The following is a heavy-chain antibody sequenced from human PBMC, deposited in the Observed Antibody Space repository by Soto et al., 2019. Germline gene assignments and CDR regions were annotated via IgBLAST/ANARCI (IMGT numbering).Heavy chain of an antibody. D-gene: IGHD2-15*01. CDR1: GFTFSNYA. Sequence: EVHLLESGGGLVQPGGSLRLPCAASGFTFSNYAMAWVRQAPGKGLEWVSTISGGGGGTFYADSVRGRFTISRDNHKKTQYLQRDRPRAEDTAVYYCAKELYCSADSCRYGGENFDYWGQGTLVTVSS. V-gene: IGHV3-23*01. CDR2: ISGGGGGT. CDR3: AKELYCSADSCRYGGENFDY. J-gene: IGHJ4*02.